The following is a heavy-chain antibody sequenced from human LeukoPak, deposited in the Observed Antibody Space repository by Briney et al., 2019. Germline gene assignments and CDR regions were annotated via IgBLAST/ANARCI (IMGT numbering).Heavy chain of an antibody. V-gene: IGHV1-69*04. CDR3: ARVPLDYDILTGYYKGYNWFDP. D-gene: IGHD3-9*01. Sequence: GASVKVSCKASGGTFSSYAISWVRQAPGQGLEWMGRIIPILGIANYAQKFQGRVTITADKSTSTAYMELSSLRSEDTAVYYCARVPLDYDILTGYYKGYNWFDPWSQGTLVTVSS. CDR1: GGTFSSYA. J-gene: IGHJ5*02. CDR2: IIPILGIA.